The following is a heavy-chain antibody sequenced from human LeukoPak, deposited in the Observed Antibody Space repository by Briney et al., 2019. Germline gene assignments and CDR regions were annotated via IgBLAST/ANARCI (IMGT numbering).Heavy chain of an antibody. CDR1: GSSPNNYA. CDR2: IWHDGLNK. V-gene: IGHV3-33*06. Sequence: PGKSLRPSCAASGSSPNNYAMHWVRQAPGKGLEWVAVIWHDGLNKFYADFLKGRFTISRDFSKDTVYLQMSGLTVEDTAVYYCAKAGQRSYAEAFDSWGQGTLVTVSS. J-gene: IGHJ4*02. CDR3: AKAGQRSYAEAFDS. D-gene: IGHD3-16*01.